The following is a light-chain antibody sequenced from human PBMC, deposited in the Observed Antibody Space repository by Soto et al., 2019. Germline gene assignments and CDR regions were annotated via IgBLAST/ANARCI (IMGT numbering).Light chain of an antibody. V-gene: IGLV1-40*01. CDR3: QSYDSSLSVYV. J-gene: IGLJ1*01. Sequence: QPVLTQPPSVSGAPGQRVTISCTGSSSNIGAGYDVHWYQQLPGTAPKLLIYGNSNRPSGVPDRFSGSKSGTSASLAITGLQAEEEADYYCQSYDSSLSVYVFGTGTKVTVL. CDR2: GNS. CDR1: SSNIGAGYD.